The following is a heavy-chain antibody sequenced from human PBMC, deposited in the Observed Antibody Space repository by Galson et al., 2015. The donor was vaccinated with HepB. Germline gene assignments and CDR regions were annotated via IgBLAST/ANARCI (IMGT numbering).Heavy chain of an antibody. CDR3: AHRGANSGYNWFHP. CDR1: GFSLTTSGMC. Sequence: PALVKPTQTLTLTCTFSGFSLTTSGMCVNWIRQPPGKALEWLARIDWDDDKYYNTSVKTRLTVSKDTSKNQVVLTMTNMDPVDTATYYCAHRGANSGYNWFHPWGQGTLVTVSS. CDR2: IDWDDDK. D-gene: IGHD5-12*01. J-gene: IGHJ5*02. V-gene: IGHV2-70*11.